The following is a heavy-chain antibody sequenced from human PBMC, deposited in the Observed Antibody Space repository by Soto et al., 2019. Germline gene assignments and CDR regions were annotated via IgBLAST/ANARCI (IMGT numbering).Heavy chain of an antibody. Sequence: DVRLAESGGGLVQPGGSLRLSWTTSGFSFASFAMTWVRQAPGKGLEWVATISGGDGKTYYADSAKGRFSISRDTSRHTLYLQMSSLRADDTAIYYCAKWSYLDYWGQGTRVTVSS. D-gene: IGHD3-3*01. CDR2: ISGGDGKT. CDR1: GFSFASFA. V-gene: IGHV3-23*04. J-gene: IGHJ4*02. CDR3: AKWSYLDY.